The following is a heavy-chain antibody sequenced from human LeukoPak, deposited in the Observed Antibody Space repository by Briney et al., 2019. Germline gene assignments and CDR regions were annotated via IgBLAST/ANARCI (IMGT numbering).Heavy chain of an antibody. V-gene: IGHV3-23*01. CDR1: GFTFSSYA. Sequence: PGGSLRLSCAASGFTFSSYAMNWVRQAPGKGLEWVSEISGSGGSTSHAGSVKGRFPNSRDNSKNTLYMHRTSLRAEDTAVYSCAKGNVYGGNGMDVWGQGTTVTVSS. J-gene: IGHJ6*02. D-gene: IGHD4/OR15-4a*01. CDR3: AKGNVYGGNGMDV. CDR2: ISGSGGST.